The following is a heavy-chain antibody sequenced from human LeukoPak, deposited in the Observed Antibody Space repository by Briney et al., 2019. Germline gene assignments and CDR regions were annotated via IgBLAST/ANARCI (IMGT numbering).Heavy chain of an antibody. V-gene: IGHV3-30*18. J-gene: IGHJ4*02. Sequence: GGSLRLSCAASGFTFSSYGMHWVRQAPGKGLEWVADMPYDGSNKYYADSVKGRFSISRDNSKNMLYLQMNSLRAEDTAVYYCAKDDLGYCSSTSCYAVDYWGQGTLVTVSS. CDR1: GFTFSSYG. CDR2: MPYDGSNK. CDR3: AKDDLGYCSSTSCYAVDY. D-gene: IGHD2-2*01.